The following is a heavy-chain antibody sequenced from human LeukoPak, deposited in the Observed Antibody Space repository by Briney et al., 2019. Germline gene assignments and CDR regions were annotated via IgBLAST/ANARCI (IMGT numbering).Heavy chain of an antibody. D-gene: IGHD3-10*01. CDR2: INHSGST. Sequence: SETLSLTCAVYGGSFSGYYWSWIRQPPGKGPEWIGEINHSGSTNYNPSLKSRVTISVDTSKNQFSLKLSSVTAADTAVYYCASSQYGSGSYYRRYYYMDVWGKGTTVTISS. V-gene: IGHV4-34*01. CDR1: GGSFSGYY. CDR3: ASSQYGSGSYYRRYYYMDV. J-gene: IGHJ6*03.